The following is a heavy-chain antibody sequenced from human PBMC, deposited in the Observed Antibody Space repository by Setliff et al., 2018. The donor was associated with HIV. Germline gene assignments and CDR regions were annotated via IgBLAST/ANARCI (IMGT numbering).Heavy chain of an antibody. Sequence: GGSLRLSCAASGSNFNSYEMNWVRQAPGKGLEWVAHISSGSSTKKYADSVKGRFTISRDNAKNSLYLQMNSLRVEDTATYYCVRDGVRGVIVTAFDCWGQGTLVTVSS. V-gene: IGHV3-48*03. J-gene: IGHJ4*02. CDR1: GSNFNSYE. CDR3: VRDGVRGVIVTAFDC. D-gene: IGHD3-10*01. CDR2: ISSGSSTK.